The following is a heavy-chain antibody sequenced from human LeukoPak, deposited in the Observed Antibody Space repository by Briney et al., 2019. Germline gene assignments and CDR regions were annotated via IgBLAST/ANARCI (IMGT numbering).Heavy chain of an antibody. V-gene: IGHV4-4*07. D-gene: IGHD1-26*01. CDR1: GGSISSHY. Sequence: SETLSLTCSVSGGSISSHYCSWIRQSAGKGLEWIGRTYTSGISNYNPSLKSRVRMSVDTSKTPSSLRLTSVTAADTALYYCATGSRHESTSYDSIDVWGKGPTVTVSS. CDR3: ATGSRHESTSYDSIDV. CDR2: TYTSGIS. J-gene: IGHJ6*03.